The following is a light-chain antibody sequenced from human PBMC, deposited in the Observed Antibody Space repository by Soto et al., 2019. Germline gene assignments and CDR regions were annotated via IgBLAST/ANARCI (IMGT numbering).Light chain of an antibody. J-gene: IGKJ2*01. CDR1: QSVSSSY. CDR2: GAS. CDR3: QQYGSSGST. Sequence: EIVLTQSPGTLSLSPGERATLSFRASQSVSSSYLAWYQQKPGQAPRLLIYGASSRATGIPDRFSGSGSGTDFTFTISRLETEDFAVYYCQQYGSSGSTVGQGTKLEIK. V-gene: IGKV3-20*01.